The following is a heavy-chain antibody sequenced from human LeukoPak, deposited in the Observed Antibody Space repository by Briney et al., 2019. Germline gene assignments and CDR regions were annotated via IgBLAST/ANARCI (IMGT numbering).Heavy chain of an antibody. CDR1: GYTFTGYY. J-gene: IGHJ4*02. Sequence: ASVKVSCKASGYTFTGYYMHWVRQAPGQGLEWMGWINPNSGGTNYAQKFQGRVTMTRDTSIGTAYMELSRLRSDDTAVYYCARDIEYSSPPYDYWGQGTLVTVSS. D-gene: IGHD6-6*01. CDR3: ARDIEYSSPPYDY. V-gene: IGHV1-2*02. CDR2: INPNSGGT.